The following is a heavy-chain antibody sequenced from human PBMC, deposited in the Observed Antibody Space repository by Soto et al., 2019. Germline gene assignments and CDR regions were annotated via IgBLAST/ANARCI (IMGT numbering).Heavy chain of an antibody. V-gene: IGHV4-38-2*01. CDR2: IYHSGST. Sequence: PSETLSLTCAVSGYSISSGYYWGWIRQPPGKGLEWIGSIYHSGSTYYNPSLKSRVTISVDTSKNQFSLKLSSVTAADTAVYYCARANTQGIAPAGTPPLPAYFDYWGQGTLVTVSS. D-gene: IGHD6-13*01. J-gene: IGHJ4*02. CDR3: ARANTQGIAPAGTPPLPAYFDY. CDR1: GYSISSGYY.